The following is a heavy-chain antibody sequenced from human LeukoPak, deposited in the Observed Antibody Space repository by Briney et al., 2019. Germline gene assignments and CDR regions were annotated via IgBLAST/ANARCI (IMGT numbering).Heavy chain of an antibody. CDR3: ARDSAYYGSGTYSMGYWYFGL. Sequence: ASVKVSCKASGYTFIGYYIHWVRQAPGQGLEWMGWINPNSGGTNYAHNFQGRVTMTRDTSINTAYMELSRLRSDDTAVYYCARDSAYYGSGTYSMGYWYFGLCGRGALVTVSS. D-gene: IGHD3-10*01. CDR1: GYTFIGYY. V-gene: IGHV1-2*02. CDR2: INPNSGGT. J-gene: IGHJ2*01.